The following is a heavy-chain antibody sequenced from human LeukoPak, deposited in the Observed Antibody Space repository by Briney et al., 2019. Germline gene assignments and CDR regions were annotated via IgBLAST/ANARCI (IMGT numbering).Heavy chain of an antibody. V-gene: IGHV3-23*01. Sequence: GGSLRLSCAASGFTFSADVMTWARQAPGKGLEWVSAIDDDGGSTDYADSVRGRFTISRDNSKNTLFLQMNRLRADDTALYYCARRVGGTPDYWGRGTLVTVSS. J-gene: IGHJ4*02. CDR1: GFTFSADV. CDR2: IDDDGGST. CDR3: ARRVGGTPDY. D-gene: IGHD6-19*01.